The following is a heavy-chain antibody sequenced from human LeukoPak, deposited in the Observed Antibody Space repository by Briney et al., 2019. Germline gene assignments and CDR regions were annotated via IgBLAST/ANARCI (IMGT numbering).Heavy chain of an antibody. CDR3: AKPQEYQLLYDFDY. CDR2: ISGSGGST. Sequence: GGSLRLSCAASGFTFSSYAMSWVRQAPGKGLEWVSAISGSGGSTYYADSVTGRFTISRDNSKNTLYLQMNSLRAEDTAVYYCAKPQEYQLLYDFDYWGQGTLVTVSS. CDR1: GFTFSSYA. J-gene: IGHJ4*02. V-gene: IGHV3-23*01. D-gene: IGHD2-2*02.